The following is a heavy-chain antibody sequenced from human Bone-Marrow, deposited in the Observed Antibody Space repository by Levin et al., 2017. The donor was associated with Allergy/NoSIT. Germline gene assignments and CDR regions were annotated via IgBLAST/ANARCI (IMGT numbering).Heavy chain of an antibody. D-gene: IGHD4-11*01. CDR3: ARAVNPSYWYFDL. Sequence: GGSLRLSCAASGFTFSSYAMHWVRQAPGKGLEWVAVISYDGSNKYYADSVKGRFTISRDNSKNTLYLQMNSLRAEDTAVYYCARAVNPSYWYFDLWGRGTLVTVSS. V-gene: IGHV3-30-3*01. J-gene: IGHJ2*01. CDR2: ISYDGSNK. CDR1: GFTFSSYA.